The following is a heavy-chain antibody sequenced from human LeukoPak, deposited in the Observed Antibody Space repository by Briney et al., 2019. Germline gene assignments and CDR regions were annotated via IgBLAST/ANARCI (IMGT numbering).Heavy chain of an antibody. D-gene: IGHD2-2*01. CDR1: GYTFTSYD. CDR3: ARERGHCSSTNCYNWFDP. Sequence: ASVKVSCKASGYTFTSYDINWVRQATGQGLEWMGWMNPNSGNTGYAQKFQGRVTMTRNTSISTAYMELSSLRSEDTAVYYCARERGHCSSTNCYNWFDPWGQGTLVTVSS. J-gene: IGHJ5*02. V-gene: IGHV1-8*01. CDR2: MNPNSGNT.